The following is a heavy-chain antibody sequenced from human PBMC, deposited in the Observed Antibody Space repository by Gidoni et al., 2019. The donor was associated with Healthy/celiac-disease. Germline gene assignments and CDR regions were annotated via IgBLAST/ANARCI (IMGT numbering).Heavy chain of an antibody. D-gene: IGHD6-13*01. V-gene: IGHV4-39*07. CDR1: GGSISSSSYY. J-gene: IGHJ4*02. CDR3: AREILSSLGYFDY. Sequence: QLQLQESGPGLVKPSETLSLTCTVSGGSISSSSYYWGWIRQPPGKGLEWIGSIYYSGSTYYNPSLKSRVTISVDTSKNQFSLKLSSVTAADTAVYYCAREILSSLGYFDYWGQGTLVTVSS. CDR2: IYYSGST.